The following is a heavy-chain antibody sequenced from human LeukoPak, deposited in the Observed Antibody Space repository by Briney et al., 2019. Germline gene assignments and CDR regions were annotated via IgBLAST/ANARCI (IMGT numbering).Heavy chain of an antibody. CDR3: ARLGAWIQLSQGYLDL. Sequence: SETLSLTCTVSGDSLSNDYYWGWIRPPPGKGPEWIGSKYHSGATYYNPSLKSRVSISLDTSKNQFSLTMTSVTAADTAVYYCARLGAWIQLSQGYLDLWGRGTLVTVSS. V-gene: IGHV4-38-2*02. J-gene: IGHJ2*01. CDR2: KYHSGAT. CDR1: GDSLSNDYY. D-gene: IGHD5-18*01.